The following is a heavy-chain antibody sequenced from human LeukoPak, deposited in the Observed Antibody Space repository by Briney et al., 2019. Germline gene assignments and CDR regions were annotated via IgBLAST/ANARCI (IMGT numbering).Heavy chain of an antibody. Sequence: SETLSLTCTVSGGSISSYSWDWIRQPPGKGLEWIGHIYYSGSTTYNPSLKSRVTMSVDTSKNQFSLKLSSVTAADTAVYYCARVPRRAYSSSWYFWFDPWGQGTLVTVSS. CDR2: IYYSGST. D-gene: IGHD6-13*01. CDR1: GGSISSYS. J-gene: IGHJ5*02. CDR3: ARVPRRAYSSSWYFWFDP. V-gene: IGHV4-59*12.